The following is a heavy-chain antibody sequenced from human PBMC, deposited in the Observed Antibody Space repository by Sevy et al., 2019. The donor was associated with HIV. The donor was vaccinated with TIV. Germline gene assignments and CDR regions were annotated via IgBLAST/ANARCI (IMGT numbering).Heavy chain of an antibody. J-gene: IGHJ5*02. CDR1: GSTFSGYY. D-gene: IGHD6-19*01. V-gene: IGHV1-2*06. CDR2: INPHSGDT. CDR3: WGQFSGWYNLFDP. Sequence: ASVKVSCTTSGSTFSGYYIQWLRQAPGQGPEWMGRINPHSGDTKYASKFQGRVTMTRDTSIKTAYIELTRLTSDDQAMYYCWGQFSGWYNLFDPWGQGTLVTVSS.